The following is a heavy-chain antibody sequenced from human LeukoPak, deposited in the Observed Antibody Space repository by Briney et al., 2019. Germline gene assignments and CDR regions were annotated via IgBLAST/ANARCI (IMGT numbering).Heavy chain of an antibody. D-gene: IGHD3-3*01. J-gene: IGHJ4*02. Sequence: PGGSLRLSCAASGFTFDDYAMSWVRQVAGKGLEWVSGITWNGGITGYADSVKGRFTNSRDNAKNSLYLQMNSLRAEDTALYYCARRVIGDYYFDYWGRGTLVTVSS. CDR2: ITWNGGIT. V-gene: IGHV3-20*04. CDR1: GFTFDDYA. CDR3: ARRVIGDYYFDY.